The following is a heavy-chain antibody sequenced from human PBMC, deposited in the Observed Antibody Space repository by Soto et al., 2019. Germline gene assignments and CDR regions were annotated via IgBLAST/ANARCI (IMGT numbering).Heavy chain of an antibody. CDR1: GCTFSSYA. Sequence: SLKVSCKASGCTFSSYAISGVRQAPGQGLEWMGGIIPIFGTANYAQKFQGRVTLYLQMNSLRAEDTAVYYCAKGHRGYSSLVAATPVDYWGQGTLVTV. CDR3: AKGHRGYSSLVAATPVDY. V-gene: IGHV1-69*13. CDR2: IIPIFGTA. D-gene: IGHD2-15*01. J-gene: IGHJ4*02.